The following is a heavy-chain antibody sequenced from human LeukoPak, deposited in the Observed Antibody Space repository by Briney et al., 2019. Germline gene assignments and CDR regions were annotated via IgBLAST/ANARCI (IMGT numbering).Heavy chain of an antibody. V-gene: IGHV4-34*01. J-gene: IGHJ4*02. CDR1: GGSFSGYY. CDR2: INHSGST. D-gene: IGHD1-1*01. CDR3: ARGREYKRTFDY. Sequence: SETLSLTCAVYGGSFSGYYWSWIRQPPGKGLEWIGEINHSGSTNYNPSLKSRVTISVDTSKNQFSLKLSSVTAADTAVYHCARGREYKRTFDYWGQGTLVTVSS.